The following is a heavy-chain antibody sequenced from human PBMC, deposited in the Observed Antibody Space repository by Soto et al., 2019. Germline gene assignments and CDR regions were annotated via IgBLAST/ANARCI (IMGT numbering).Heavy chain of an antibody. J-gene: IGHJ5*02. CDR3: VKNSGWFNT. V-gene: IGHV4-59*08. Sequence: SETLSLTCTVSGGSISSHYWSWIRQPPGKGLEWIGYIYYSGSSNYNPSLKSRVTISVDSSKNTVYLQMNSLRGDDTALYYCVKNSGWFNTWGQGALVTVSS. CDR2: IYYSGSS. D-gene: IGHD3-10*01. CDR1: GGSISSHY.